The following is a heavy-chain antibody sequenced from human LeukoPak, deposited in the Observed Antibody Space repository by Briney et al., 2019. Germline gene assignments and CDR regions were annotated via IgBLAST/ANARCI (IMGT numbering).Heavy chain of an antibody. CDR1: GGTFISYA. V-gene: IGHV1-69*13. D-gene: IGHD2-15*01. CDR2: IIPIFGTA. Sequence: GASVKVSCKASGGTFISYAISWVRQAPGQGLEWMGGIIPIFGTANYAQKFQGRVTITADESTSTAYMELSSLRSEDTAVYYCAREILLGYCSGGSCQGNNLDYWGQGTLVTVSS. J-gene: IGHJ4*02. CDR3: AREILLGYCSGGSCQGNNLDY.